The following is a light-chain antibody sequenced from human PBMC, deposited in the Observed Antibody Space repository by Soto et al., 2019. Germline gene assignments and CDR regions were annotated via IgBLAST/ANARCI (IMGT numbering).Light chain of an antibody. CDR2: DVS. CDR3: SSYTSLTPEV. Sequence: QSVLTQPASVSGSPGQSITISCTGTSSDIGAYNSVSWYQQHPGKAPKLIIYDVSSRPSGISNRFSGSKSGNTASLTISGLQADDDATYYCSSYTSLTPEVFGGGTKLTVL. J-gene: IGLJ3*02. CDR1: SSDIGAYNS. V-gene: IGLV2-14*03.